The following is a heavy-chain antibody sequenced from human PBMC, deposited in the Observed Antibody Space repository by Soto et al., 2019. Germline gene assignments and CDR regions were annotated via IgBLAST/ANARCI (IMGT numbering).Heavy chain of an antibody. D-gene: IGHD3-22*01. J-gene: IGHJ4*02. Sequence: GGSLRLSCAASGFSFSYYGMNWVRQAPGKRPEWISYIGGTTSAIYYADSVKGRFTISRDNAKNSLFLQMNSLRDEDTAMYYCARDYYDSSGYLAPLDYWGQGTLVTVSS. CDR1: GFSFSYYG. CDR2: IGGTTSAI. CDR3: ARDYYDSSGYLAPLDY. V-gene: IGHV3-48*02.